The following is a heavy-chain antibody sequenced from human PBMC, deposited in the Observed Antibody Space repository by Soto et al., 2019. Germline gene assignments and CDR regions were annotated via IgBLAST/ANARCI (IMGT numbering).Heavy chain of an antibody. CDR1: GFTFSSYA. Sequence: EVQLLVSGGDLIQPGGSLRLSCAASGFTFSSYAMTWVRQAPGKGLEWVSSISGSGFGTYYADSVKGRFTSSRDNSKNMVFLQMNSLRAEDTAVYYCAKNVGSGELFSTPNFDYWGQGTLVTVSS. CDR3: AKNVGSGELFSTPNFDY. CDR2: ISGSGFGT. D-gene: IGHD3-10*01. J-gene: IGHJ4*02. V-gene: IGHV3-23*01.